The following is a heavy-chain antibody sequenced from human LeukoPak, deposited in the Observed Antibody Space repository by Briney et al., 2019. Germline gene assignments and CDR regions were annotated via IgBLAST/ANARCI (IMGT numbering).Heavy chain of an antibody. CDR2: ITGSGSSI. J-gene: IGHJ4*02. CDR3: ARGSGSGDWLIDF. D-gene: IGHD2-21*01. Sequence: GGSLRPSCAGSGFTFSSYSMNWVRQAPGQGLEWVSYITGSGSSIDYTDSVRGRFTISRDNAKNSLHLQMNSLKHEDTAVYYCARGSGSGDWLIDFWGQGTLVTVSS. CDR1: GFTFSSYS. V-gene: IGHV3-48*02.